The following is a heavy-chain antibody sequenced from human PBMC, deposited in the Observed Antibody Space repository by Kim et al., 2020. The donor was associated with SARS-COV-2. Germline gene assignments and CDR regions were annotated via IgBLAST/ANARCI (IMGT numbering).Heavy chain of an antibody. D-gene: IGHD6-19*01. V-gene: IGHV3-21*06. Sequence: GGSLRLSCSASGFTFSNYTMNWVRQAPGKGLEWVSSISGSSIYIYNAGSVKGRFSISRDNAKNSLFLQMNSLRAEDTAVYYCARGRDRCRNGWFDPVVTSPVFDYWGQETLVTVSS. CDR1: GFTFSNYT. CDR3: ARGRDRCRNGWFDPVVTSPVFDY. CDR2: ISGSSIYI. J-gene: IGHJ4*02.